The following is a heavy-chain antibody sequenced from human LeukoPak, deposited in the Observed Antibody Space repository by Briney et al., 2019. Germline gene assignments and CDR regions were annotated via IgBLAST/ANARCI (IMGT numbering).Heavy chain of an antibody. CDR2: IYHSGST. D-gene: IGHD3-3*01. Sequence: SETLSLTCAVSGGSISSGGYSWSWIRQPPGKGLEWIGHIYHSGSTYYNPSLKSRVTISVDRSKNQFSLKLSSVTAADTAVYYCTRRPPSSYYDFWSGYTDGMDVWGQGTTVTVSS. J-gene: IGHJ6*02. CDR1: GGSISSGGYS. V-gene: IGHV4-30-2*01. CDR3: TRRPPSSYYDFWSGYTDGMDV.